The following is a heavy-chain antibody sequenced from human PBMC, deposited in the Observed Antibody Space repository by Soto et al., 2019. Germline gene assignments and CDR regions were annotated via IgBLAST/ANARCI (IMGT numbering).Heavy chain of an antibody. D-gene: IGHD4-17*01. CDR1: GFTFSNYE. CDR3: ARTRAGDYVLDY. V-gene: IGHV3-48*03. Sequence: GGSLRLSCAASGFTFSNYEMNWVRQAPGKGLEWVSYISSSGCTIYCADSVKGPFTISRDNAKNSLYLQMNSLRAEDTAVYYCARTRAGDYVLDYWGQGTLVTVSS. J-gene: IGHJ4*02. CDR2: ISSSGCTI.